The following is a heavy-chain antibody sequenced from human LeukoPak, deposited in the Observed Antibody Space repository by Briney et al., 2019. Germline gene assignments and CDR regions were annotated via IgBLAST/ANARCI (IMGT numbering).Heavy chain of an antibody. CDR2: INWKSNNI. CDR1: GFTFGDCA. J-gene: IGHJ6*02. V-gene: IGHV3-9*01. CDR3: ARDRAGYFYAMDV. Sequence: GGSLRLSCAASGFTFGDCAMHWVRQAPGKGLEWVSGINWKSNNIGYADSVKGRFTISRDNAKNSLYLQMNSLGTEDTALYYCARDRAGYFYAMDVWGQGTSVTVSS. D-gene: IGHD6-13*01.